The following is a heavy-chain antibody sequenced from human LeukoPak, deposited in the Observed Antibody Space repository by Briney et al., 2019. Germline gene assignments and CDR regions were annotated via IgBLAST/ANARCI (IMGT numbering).Heavy chain of an antibody. CDR3: ARDPNYYDSSGYLENYYYYGMDV. CDR1: GFTFSSYG. CDR2: IWYDGSNK. Sequence: PGRSLRLPCAASGFTFSSYGMHWVRQAPGKGLEWVAVIWYDGSNKYYADSVKGRFTISRDNSKNTLYLQMNSLRAEDTAVYYCARDPNYYDSSGYLENYYYYGMDVWGQGTTVTVSS. J-gene: IGHJ6*02. V-gene: IGHV3-33*01. D-gene: IGHD3-22*01.